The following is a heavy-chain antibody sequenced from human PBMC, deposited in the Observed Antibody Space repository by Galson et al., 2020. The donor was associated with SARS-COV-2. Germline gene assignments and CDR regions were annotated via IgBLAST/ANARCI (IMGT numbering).Heavy chain of an antibody. CDR3: ARGNMVRGAYYYYYYMDV. D-gene: IGHD3-10*01. CDR2: IGTAGDT. Sequence: GGSLRLSCAASGFTFSSYDMHWVRQATGKGLEWVSAIGTAGDTYYPGSVKGRFTISRENAKNSLYLQMNSLRAGDTAVYYCARGNMVRGAYYYYYYMDVWGKGTTVTVSS. J-gene: IGHJ6*03. CDR1: GFTFSSYD. V-gene: IGHV3-13*01.